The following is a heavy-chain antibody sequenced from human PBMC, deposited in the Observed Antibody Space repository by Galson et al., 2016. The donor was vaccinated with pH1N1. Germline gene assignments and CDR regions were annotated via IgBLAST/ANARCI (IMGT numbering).Heavy chain of an antibody. V-gene: IGHV1-46*01. J-gene: IGHJ4*02. CDR3: ARRYYFDY. CDR2: IDPSDGTT. CDR1: GYSVTRYY. Sequence: SVKVSCKASGYSVTRYYMHWVRQAPGQGLEWMGIIDPSDGTTTYSQKFQGRITMTRDTPTNSVYMELSSLTSDDMAVYYCARRYYFDYWGQGTLITVSS.